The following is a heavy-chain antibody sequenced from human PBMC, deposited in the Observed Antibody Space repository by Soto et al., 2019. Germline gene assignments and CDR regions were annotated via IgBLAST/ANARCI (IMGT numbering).Heavy chain of an antibody. CDR2: ISGTSGCI. Sequence: PGGSLRLPCTASGFTFNPYVMNWVRQAHGEGLEWVASISGTSGCIYYEASVTGSFTSTRENAMNSLKLHMTSQRREDTAVYYCARGIRVVRGVMVSYYYGMGVWGQGKTVTVSS. J-gene: IGHJ6*02. D-gene: IGHD3-10*01. CDR1: GFTFNPYV. V-gene: IGHV3-21*06. CDR3: ARGIRVVRGVMVSYYYGMGV.